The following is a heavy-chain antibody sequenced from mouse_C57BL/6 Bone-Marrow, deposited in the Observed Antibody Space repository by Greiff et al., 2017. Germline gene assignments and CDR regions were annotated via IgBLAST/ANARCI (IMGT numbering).Heavy chain of an antibody. V-gene: IGHV1-56*01. Sequence: QVQLQQSGPELVRPGASVKISCKAPGYTFTSHWMQWVRQRPGQGLEWIGELFPGSGSTYYNEKFKGKATLTVATSSSTAYMQLSSLTSEDSAVYFCARDYYGSRTWYFDVWGTGTTVTVSS. CDR1: GYTFTSHW. D-gene: IGHD1-1*01. CDR3: ARDYYGSRTWYFDV. J-gene: IGHJ1*03. CDR2: LFPGSGST.